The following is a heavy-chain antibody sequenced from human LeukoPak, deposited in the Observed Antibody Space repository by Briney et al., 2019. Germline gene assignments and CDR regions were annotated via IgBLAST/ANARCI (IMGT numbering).Heavy chain of an antibody. Sequence: SETLSLTCTVSGDSMRNYYWSWIRQSPEKGLECIGFISHTGATNNNPSLQSRVTISIDTSRNQFSLRLNSVTAADTAVYKCARSDQHGSGGDWTTPFDAFDIWSRGTMVIVSS. V-gene: IGHV4-59*01. CDR1: GDSMRNYY. D-gene: IGHD3-10*01. J-gene: IGHJ3*02. CDR2: ISHTGAT. CDR3: ARSDQHGSGGDWTTPFDAFDI.